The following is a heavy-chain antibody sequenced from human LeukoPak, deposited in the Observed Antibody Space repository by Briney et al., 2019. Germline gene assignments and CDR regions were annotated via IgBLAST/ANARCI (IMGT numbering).Heavy chain of an antibody. J-gene: IGHJ3*02. CDR3: AKDGYCSSTSCYIIGRGYSYVTDNAFDI. CDR2: ISGSGRGDST. V-gene: IGHV3-23*01. CDR1: GFTFKNYA. Sequence: GGSLRLSCAASGFTFKNYAMSWVRQAPGKGLEWVSAISGSGRGDSTYYADSVKGRFTISRDNSKNTLYLQMNSLRAEDTAVYYCAKDGYCSSTSCYIIGRGYSYVTDNAFDIWGQGTMVTVSS. D-gene: IGHD2-2*03.